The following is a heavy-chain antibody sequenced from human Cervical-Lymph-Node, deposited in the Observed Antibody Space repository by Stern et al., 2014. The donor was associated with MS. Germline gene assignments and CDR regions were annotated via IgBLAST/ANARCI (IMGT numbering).Heavy chain of an antibody. Sequence: QVQLAQSGAEVKKPGASVKVSCKASGYTFTSYYMHWVRQAPGQGLEWMGIINPSGGSTTHAQKFQGRVTMTRDTSTSTVYMELSSLRSEDTAVYYCARVGRVTKDAFDIWGQGTMVTVSS. CDR1: GYTFTSYY. V-gene: IGHV1-46*01. D-gene: IGHD3-16*01. J-gene: IGHJ3*02. CDR2: INPSGGST. CDR3: ARVGRVTKDAFDI.